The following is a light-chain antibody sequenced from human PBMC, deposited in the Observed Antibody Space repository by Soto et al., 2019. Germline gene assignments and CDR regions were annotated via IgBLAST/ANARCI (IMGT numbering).Light chain of an antibody. J-gene: IGLJ2*01. CDR3: GAEHGSGSNFG. CDR2: MGTGGIVG. V-gene: IGLV9-49*03. Sequence: QSVLTQSPSASASLGASVTLTCTLSSGYSNYKVDWYQQRPGKGPPFLMRMGTGGIVGSKGDGIPDRFSVLGSGLNRYLTIKNIQEEDESDYHCGAEHGSGSNFGLGGGTQLTVL. CDR1: SGYSNYK.